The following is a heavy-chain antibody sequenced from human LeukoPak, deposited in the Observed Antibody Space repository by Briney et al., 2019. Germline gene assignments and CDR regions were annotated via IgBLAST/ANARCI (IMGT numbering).Heavy chain of an antibody. J-gene: IGHJ5*02. CDR1: GFTFSSYS. CDR3: ARYGSGSYGWFDR. Sequence: GGSLRLSCAASGFTFSSYSMNWVRQPPGKGLEWVSSISSSSSYIYYADSVKGRFTISRDNAKNSLYLQMNSLRAEDTAVYYCARYGSGSYGWFDRWGQGTLVSVSS. D-gene: IGHD3-10*01. CDR2: ISSSSSYI. V-gene: IGHV3-21*01.